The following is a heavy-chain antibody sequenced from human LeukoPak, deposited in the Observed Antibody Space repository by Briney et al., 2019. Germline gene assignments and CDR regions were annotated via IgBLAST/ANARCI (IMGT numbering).Heavy chain of an antibody. Sequence: SETLSLTCAVYGGSFSGYYWSWIRQPPGKGLEWIGEINHSGSTNYNPSLKSRVTISVDTSKNQFSLKLSSVTAADTAVYYCARGLSGYSGYSFDYWGQGTLVTVSS. CDR3: ARGLSGYSGYSFDY. CDR1: GGSFSGYY. CDR2: INHSGST. V-gene: IGHV4-34*01. D-gene: IGHD5-12*01. J-gene: IGHJ4*02.